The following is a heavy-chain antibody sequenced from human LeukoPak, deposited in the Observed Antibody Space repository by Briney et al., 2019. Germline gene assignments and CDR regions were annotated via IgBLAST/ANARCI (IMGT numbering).Heavy chain of an antibody. V-gene: IGHV1-18*01. D-gene: IGHD6-19*01. CDR3: ARAGPGSGWYFDY. Sequence: ASVEVSCKASGYDFTSVGITWVRRAPGEGLEWMGWISPYDGNTRYAQKFQGRVAMTTDTSTTTAYMELGGLRFNDTAVYYCARAGPGSGWYFDYWGQGTLVTVSS. J-gene: IGHJ4*02. CDR1: GYDFTSVG. CDR2: ISPYDGNT.